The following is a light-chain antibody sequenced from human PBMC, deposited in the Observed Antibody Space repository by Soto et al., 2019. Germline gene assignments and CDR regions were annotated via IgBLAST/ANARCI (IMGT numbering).Light chain of an antibody. CDR2: GAS. Sequence: EIVLMQSPGTLSLSPGERATLSCRASQSVSSSYLAWYQQKHGQAPRLLIYGASSRATGIPDRFSGSGSGTNFTLTISRLEPDDFAVYYCKQHGTRHGGTFGRGTKVDIK. V-gene: IGKV3-20*01. CDR3: KQHGTRHGGT. J-gene: IGKJ4*01. CDR1: QSVSSSY.